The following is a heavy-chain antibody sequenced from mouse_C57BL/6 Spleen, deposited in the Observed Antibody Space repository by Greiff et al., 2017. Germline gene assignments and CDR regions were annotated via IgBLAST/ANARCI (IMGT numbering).Heavy chain of an antibody. CDR3: ARGSSGYGVDY. CDR2: IDPSDSYT. D-gene: IGHD3-2*02. J-gene: IGHJ4*01. V-gene: IGHV1-69*01. CDR1: GYTFTSYW. Sequence: QVQLKQPGAELVMPGASVKLSCKASGYTFTSYWMHWVKQRPGQGLEWIGEIDPSDSYTNYNQKFKGKSTLTVDKSSSTAYMQLSSLTSEDSAVYYCARGSSGYGVDYWGQGTSVTVSS.